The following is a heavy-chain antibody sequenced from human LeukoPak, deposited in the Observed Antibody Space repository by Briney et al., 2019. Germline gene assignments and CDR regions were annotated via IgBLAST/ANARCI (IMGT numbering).Heavy chain of an antibody. CDR2: ISSSSSYI. CDR1: AFTFSSYS. CDR3: ARDGLSNWFDP. J-gene: IGHJ5*02. D-gene: IGHD2/OR15-2a*01. Sequence: GGSLRLSCAASAFTFSSYSMNWVRQAPGKGLEWVSSISSSSSYIYYADSVKGRFTISRDNAKNSLYLQMNSLRAEDTAVYYCARDGLSNWFDPWGQGTLVTVSS. V-gene: IGHV3-21*01.